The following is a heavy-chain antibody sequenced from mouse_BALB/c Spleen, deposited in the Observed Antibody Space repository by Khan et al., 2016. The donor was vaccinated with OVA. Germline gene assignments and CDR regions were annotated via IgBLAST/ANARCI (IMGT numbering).Heavy chain of an antibody. V-gene: IGHV1-9*01. CDR1: GYTFSSYW. CDR2: ILPGSGRN. J-gene: IGHJ3*01. D-gene: IGHD1-1*01. Sequence: VQLQESGAELMKPGASVKISCKATGYTFSSYWIEWVKQRPGHGLEWIGEILPGSGRNNYNEKFKGKATFTADTSSNTAYMQLRSLTSEDSAVYYCARGNYYGSSSWFGYWGQGTLVTVSA. CDR3: ARGNYYGSSSWFGY.